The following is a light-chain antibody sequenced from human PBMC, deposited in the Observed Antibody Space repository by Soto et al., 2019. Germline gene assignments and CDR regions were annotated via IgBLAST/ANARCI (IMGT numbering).Light chain of an antibody. CDR3: NSYTTLSNRV. J-gene: IGLJ1*01. CDR2: EVT. Sequence: QSVLTQPASLSGSPGQSITISCTGTSPDIGAYNYVSWYQQHPGKAPKLLIYEVTNRPSGVSNRFSGSKSGNTASLTISGLQAEDEANYYCNSYTTLSNRVFGTGTKVTVL. V-gene: IGLV2-14*01. CDR1: SPDIGAYNY.